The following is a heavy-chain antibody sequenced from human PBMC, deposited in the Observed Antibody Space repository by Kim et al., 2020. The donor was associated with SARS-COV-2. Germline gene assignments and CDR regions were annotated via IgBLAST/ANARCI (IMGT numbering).Heavy chain of an antibody. V-gene: IGHV1-2*02. CDR2: INPNSGGT. Sequence: ASVKVSCKASGYTFTGYYMHWVRQAPGQGLEWMGWINPNSGGTNYAQKFQGRVTMTRDTSISTAYMELSRLRSDDTAVYYCARDPIYYYGMDVWGQGTTVTVSS. CDR1: GYTFTGYY. CDR3: ARDPIYYYGMDV. J-gene: IGHJ6*02.